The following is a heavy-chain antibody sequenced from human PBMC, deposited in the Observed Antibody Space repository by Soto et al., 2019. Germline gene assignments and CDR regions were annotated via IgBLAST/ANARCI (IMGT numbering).Heavy chain of an antibody. D-gene: IGHD6-6*01. CDR3: ARESEGIIAARPVWYFDY. J-gene: IGHJ4*02. Sequence: SETLSLTCTVSGGSVSSGSYYWSWIRQPPGKGLEWIGYIYYSGSTNYNPYLKRRVTISVDTSKNQFSLKLSSVTAADTAVYYCARESEGIIAARPVWYFDYWGQGTLVTVSS. CDR1: GGSVSSGSYY. V-gene: IGHV4-61*01. CDR2: IYYSGST.